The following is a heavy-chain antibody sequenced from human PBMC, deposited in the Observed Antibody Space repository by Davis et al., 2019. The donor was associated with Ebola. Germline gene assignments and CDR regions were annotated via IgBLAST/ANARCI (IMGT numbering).Heavy chain of an antibody. CDR2: INPSGGST. Sequence: AASVKVSCKASGYTFTSYYMHWVRQAPGQGLEWMGIINPSGGSTSYAQKFQGRVTITADKSTSTAYMELSSLRSEDTAVYYCARVFGGVIVPTGWFDPWGQGTLVTVSS. CDR3: ARVFGGVIVPTGWFDP. V-gene: IGHV1-46*01. CDR1: GYTFTSYY. J-gene: IGHJ5*02. D-gene: IGHD3-16*02.